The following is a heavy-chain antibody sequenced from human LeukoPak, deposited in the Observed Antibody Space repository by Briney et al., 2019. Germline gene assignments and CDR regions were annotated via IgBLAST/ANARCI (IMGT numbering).Heavy chain of an antibody. CDR2: INHSGST. V-gene: IGHV4-34*01. J-gene: IGHJ5*02. D-gene: IGHD2-2*01. CDR3: ARYCSSTSCYRAATNLGIDP. CDR1: GGSIVSGYY. Sequence: SETLSLTCTVSGGSIVSGYYWSWIRQPPGKGLEWIGEINHSGSTNYNPSLKSRVTISVDTSKNQFSLKLSSVTAADTAVYYCARYCSSTSCYRAATNLGIDPWGQGTLVTVSS.